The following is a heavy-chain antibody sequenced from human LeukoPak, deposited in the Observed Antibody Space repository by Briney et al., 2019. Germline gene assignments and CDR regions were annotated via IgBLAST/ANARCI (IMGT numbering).Heavy chain of an antibody. J-gene: IGHJ5*02. CDR3: ARSIAAARFDP. D-gene: IGHD6-13*01. CDR1: GFTFSTYW. V-gene: IGHV3-21*01. Sequence: GGSLRLSCATSGFTFSTYWMNWVRQAPGKGLEWVSSISSSSSYIYYADSVKGRFTISRDNAKNSLYLQMNSLRAEDTAVYYCARSIAAARFDPWGQGTLVTVSS. CDR2: ISSSSSYI.